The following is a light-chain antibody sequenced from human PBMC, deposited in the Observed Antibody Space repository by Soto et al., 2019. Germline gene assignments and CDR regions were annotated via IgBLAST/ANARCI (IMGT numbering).Light chain of an antibody. CDR1: QSVSSSY. V-gene: IGKV3-20*01. CDR2: GAS. Sequence: EIVLTQSPGTLSLSPGKRATLSCRASQSVSSSYLAWYQQKPGQAPRPLIYGASSRAIGIPDRFSGSGSGTDFTLTISRLEPEDFEVYYFQKYGSSPWPFGQGPKLEIK. CDR3: QKYGSSPWP. J-gene: IGKJ1*01.